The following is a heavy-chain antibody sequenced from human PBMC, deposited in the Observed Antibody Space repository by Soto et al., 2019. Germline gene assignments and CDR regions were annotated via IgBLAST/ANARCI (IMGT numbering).Heavy chain of an antibody. V-gene: IGHV4-30-4*01. CDR1: GGSISSGDYY. J-gene: IGHJ5*02. CDR3: ARGQGKLPRKNWFDP. Sequence: SETLSLTCTVSGGSISSGDYYWSWIRQPPGKGLEWIGYIYYSGSTYYNPSLKSRVTIPVDTSKNQFSLKLSSVTAADTAVYYCARGQGKLPRKNWFDPWGQGTLVTVSS. D-gene: IGHD2-2*01. CDR2: IYYSGST.